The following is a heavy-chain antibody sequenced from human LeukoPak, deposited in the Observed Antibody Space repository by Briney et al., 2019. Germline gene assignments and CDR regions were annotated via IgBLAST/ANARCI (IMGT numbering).Heavy chain of an antibody. CDR3: ARVGPYYYYYGMDV. CDR1: GFSFSSYP. Sequence: PGGSLRLSCAASGFSFSSYPMNWVRQAPGKGLEWVSVISGSGDSTNYADSVKGRFTVSRDNAKNSLYLQMNSLRAEDTAVYYCARVGPYYYYYGMDVWGQGTTATVSS. CDR2: ISGSGDST. V-gene: IGHV3-23*01. J-gene: IGHJ6*02. D-gene: IGHD1-26*01.